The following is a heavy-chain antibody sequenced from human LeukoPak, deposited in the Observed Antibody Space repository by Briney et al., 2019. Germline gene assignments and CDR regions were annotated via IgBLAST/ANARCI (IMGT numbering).Heavy chain of an antibody. Sequence: GGFLRLSCAASGFTFSSYTMSWVRQAPGKGLEWVSAISGSGGSTYYADSVKGRFTISRDNSKNTLYLQMNSLRAEDTAVYYCAKAERITISRMSYYFDYWGQGTLVTVSS. D-gene: IGHD3-9*01. CDR1: GFTFSSYT. J-gene: IGHJ4*02. CDR2: ISGSGGST. CDR3: AKAERITISRMSYYFDY. V-gene: IGHV3-23*01.